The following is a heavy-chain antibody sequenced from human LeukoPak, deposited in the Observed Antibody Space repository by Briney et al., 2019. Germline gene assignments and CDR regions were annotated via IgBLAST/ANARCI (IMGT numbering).Heavy chain of an antibody. CDR1: GFTFSNYW. V-gene: IGHV3-7*04. CDR2: IKEDGSEK. CDR3: ARDSQHLNFDH. Sequence: GGSLRLSCAASGFTFSNYWLNWVRQAPGKGLEWVANIKEDGSEKYYVDSVKGRFTISKDNAKNSLYLQMDSLRAEDTAVYYCARDSQHLNFDHWGQGTLVTVSS. D-gene: IGHD3-3*02. J-gene: IGHJ4*02.